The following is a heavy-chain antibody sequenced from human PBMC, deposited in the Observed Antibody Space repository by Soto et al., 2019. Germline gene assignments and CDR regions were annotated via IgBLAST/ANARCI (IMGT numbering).Heavy chain of an antibody. J-gene: IGHJ6*02. Sequence: ESLKISSEGSGFSLNTYWIAWVRQMPVKGLEWLGAICPGDSDTRYSPSFECQVNISADRSSSTAFLHWNSLKVSDSAVYFCARHCLPYRNSGYYYRLDVWARGTTVPVSS. V-gene: IGHV5-51*01. CDR1: GFSLNTYW. D-gene: IGHD1-26*01. CDR2: ICPGDSDT. CDR3: ARHCLPYRNSGYYYRLDV.